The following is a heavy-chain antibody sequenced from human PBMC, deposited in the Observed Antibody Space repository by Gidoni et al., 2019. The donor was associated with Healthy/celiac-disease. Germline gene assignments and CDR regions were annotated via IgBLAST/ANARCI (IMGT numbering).Heavy chain of an antibody. CDR3: AKDRSYYDFWSGLGYFDL. Sequence: QVKLVESGGGVVQPGRSLRLSCAASGFTFSSYGTHWVRQAPGKGLEWVAIISYEGINKYFADSVKGRFAISRDNSKNTLYLQMNSLRADDTALYYCAKDRSYYDFWSGLGYFDLWGRGTLVTVSS. D-gene: IGHD3-3*01. CDR1: GFTFSSYG. J-gene: IGHJ2*01. CDR2: ISYEGINK. V-gene: IGHV3-30*18.